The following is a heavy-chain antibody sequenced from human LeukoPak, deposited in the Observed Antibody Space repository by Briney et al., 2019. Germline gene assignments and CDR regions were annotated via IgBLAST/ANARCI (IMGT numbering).Heavy chain of an antibody. D-gene: IGHD6-13*01. CDR2: IYPADSDI. CDR3: ARQLAAAGPSRAFDI. CDR1: GYSINNYW. Sequence: GESLKISCKGSGYSINNYWIGWVRQMPGKGLEWMGIIYPADSDIRYSPSFQGQVTISADKSITTAYLQWSSLKASDTAMYYCARQLAAAGPSRAFDIWGQGTMVTVSS. J-gene: IGHJ3*02. V-gene: IGHV5-51*01.